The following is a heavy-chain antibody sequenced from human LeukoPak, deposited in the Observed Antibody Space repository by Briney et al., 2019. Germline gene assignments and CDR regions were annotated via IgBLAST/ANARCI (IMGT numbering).Heavy chain of an antibody. D-gene: IGHD6-13*01. V-gene: IGHV1-24*01. J-gene: IGHJ4*02. Sequence: GASVKVSCEVSGYTLTELSMHWVRQAPGKGLEWMGGFDPEDGETIYAQKFQGRVTMTEDTSTDTAYMELSSLRSEDTAVYYCATDTEAAGTVYYWGQGTLVTVSS. CDR1: GYTLTELS. CDR3: ATDTEAAGTVYY. CDR2: FDPEDGET.